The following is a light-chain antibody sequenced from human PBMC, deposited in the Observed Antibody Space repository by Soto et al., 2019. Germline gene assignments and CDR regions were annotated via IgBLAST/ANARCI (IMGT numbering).Light chain of an antibody. CDR1: QSVSSSY. J-gene: IGKJ1*01. Sequence: EIVLTQSPGTLSLSPGERATLSCRASQSVSSSYLAWYQQKPGQAPRLLIYGASSRATGIPDRFSGSGSGTDFTLTISRLEPEDFVVYYCQQRSYWPWTFGQGTKVDIK. V-gene: IGKV3D-20*02. CDR2: GAS. CDR3: QQRSYWPWT.